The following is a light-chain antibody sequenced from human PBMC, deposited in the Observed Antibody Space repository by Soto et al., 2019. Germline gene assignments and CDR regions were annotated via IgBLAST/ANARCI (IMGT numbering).Light chain of an antibody. CDR2: AAS. J-gene: IGKJ1*01. V-gene: IGKV1-6*01. CDR3: QQYDYSRT. CDR1: QGIRNN. Sequence: AIQMTQSPASLSASVGDRVTITCRASQGIRNNLGWHQQKPGKAPKLLIYAASSLHSGVPSRFSGSGSGTDFTLTISSLQPEDFATYYCQQYDYSRTFGRGTKVDIK.